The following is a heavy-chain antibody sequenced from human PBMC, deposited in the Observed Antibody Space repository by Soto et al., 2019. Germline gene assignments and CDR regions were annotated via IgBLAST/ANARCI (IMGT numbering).Heavy chain of an antibody. V-gene: IGHV3-53*01. CDR1: GLTVYDNQ. Sequence: GGSLRLSCAASGLTVYDNQMSWVRQAPGKGLEWVSIMYGGGRTYYSDSVRGRFTISRDNSKYTLYLQMNSLRAGDTPVYYCARDRNYFDYWGQGTPVTVSS. J-gene: IGHJ4*02. CDR3: ARDRNYFDY. CDR2: MYGGGRT.